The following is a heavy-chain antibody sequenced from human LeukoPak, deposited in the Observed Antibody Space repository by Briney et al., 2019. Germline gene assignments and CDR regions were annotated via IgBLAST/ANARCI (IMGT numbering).Heavy chain of an antibody. V-gene: IGHV4-59*08. CDR1: GGSISSYY. D-gene: IGHD3-16*01. J-gene: IGHJ4*02. CDR2: IYYSGST. CDR3: ARRRGRTFYFDY. Sequence: SETLSLTCTVSGGSISSYYWSWIRQPPGKGLEWIGYIYYSGSTNYNPSLKSRVTISVDTSKNHFSLRLSSVTAADTAVYYCARRRGRTFYFDYWGQGTLVTASS.